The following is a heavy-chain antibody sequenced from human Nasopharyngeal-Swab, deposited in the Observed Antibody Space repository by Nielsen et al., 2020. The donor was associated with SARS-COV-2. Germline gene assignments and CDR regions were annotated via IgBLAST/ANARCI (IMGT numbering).Heavy chain of an antibody. J-gene: IGHJ6*03. CDR1: GGSISSSSSY. CDR2: IYYSGST. V-gene: IGHV4-39*07. Sequence: SDTLSLTCTVSGGSISSSSSYWGWIRQPPGQGLEWIGSIYYSGSTYYNPSLKSRVTISVDTSKNQFSLKLSSVTAADTAVYYCARVPGYYDFWSGQYYYYYMDVWGKGTTVTVSS. D-gene: IGHD3-3*01. CDR3: ARVPGYYDFWSGQYYYYYMDV.